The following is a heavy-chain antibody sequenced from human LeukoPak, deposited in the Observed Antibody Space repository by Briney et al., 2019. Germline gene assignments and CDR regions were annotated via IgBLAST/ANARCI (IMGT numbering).Heavy chain of an antibody. D-gene: IGHD6-6*01. V-gene: IGHV1-69*05. CDR1: GGTFSSYA. J-gene: IGHJ5*02. Sequence: ASVKVSCKASGGTFSSYAISWVRQAPGQGLEWMGGIIPIFGTANYAQKFQGRVTITTDESTSTAYMELSSLRSEDTAVYYCARESGKVSNWFDPWGQGTLVTVSS. CDR3: ARESGKVSNWFDP. CDR2: IIPIFGTA.